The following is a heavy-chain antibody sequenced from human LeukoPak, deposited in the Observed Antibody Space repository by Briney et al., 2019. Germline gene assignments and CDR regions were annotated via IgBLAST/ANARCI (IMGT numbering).Heavy chain of an antibody. V-gene: IGHV3-23*01. CDR2: ISGSGGST. J-gene: IGHJ3*02. CDR3: AKGLMITFGGVIVTIRIDAFDI. D-gene: IGHD3-16*02. CDR1: GFTFSSYG. Sequence: PGRSLRLSCAASGFTFSSYGMHWVRQAPGKGLEWVSAISGSGGSTYYADSVKGRFTISRDNSKNTLYLQMNSLRAEDTAVYYCAKGLMITFGGVIVTIRIDAFDIWGQGTMVTVSS.